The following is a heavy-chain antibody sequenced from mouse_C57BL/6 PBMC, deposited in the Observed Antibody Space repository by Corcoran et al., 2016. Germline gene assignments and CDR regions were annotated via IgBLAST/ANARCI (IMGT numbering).Heavy chain of an antibody. V-gene: IGHV9-3*01. J-gene: IGHJ4*01. CDR3: AVNYYAMDY. CDR2: INTYSGVP. Sequence: QIQLVQSGPELKKPGETVKISCKASGYTFTTYGMSWVKQAPGKGLKWMGWINTYSGVPTYADDFKGRFAFSLETSASTAYLQINNLKNEDTATYFCAVNYYAMDYWGQGTSVTVSS. CDR1: GYTFTTYG.